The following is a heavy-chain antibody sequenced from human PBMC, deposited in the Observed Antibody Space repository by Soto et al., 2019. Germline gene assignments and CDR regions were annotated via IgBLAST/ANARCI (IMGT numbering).Heavy chain of an antibody. CDR3: AKDAYSSSWYTTYYYYGMDV. D-gene: IGHD6-13*01. CDR2: ISGSGGST. Sequence: GGSLRLSCAASGFTFSSYAMSWVRQAPGKGLEWVSAISGSGGSTYYADSVKGRFTISRDNSKNTLYLQMNSLRAEDTAVYYCAKDAYSSSWYTTYYYYGMDVWGQGTTVTVSS. CDR1: GFTFSSYA. J-gene: IGHJ6*02. V-gene: IGHV3-23*01.